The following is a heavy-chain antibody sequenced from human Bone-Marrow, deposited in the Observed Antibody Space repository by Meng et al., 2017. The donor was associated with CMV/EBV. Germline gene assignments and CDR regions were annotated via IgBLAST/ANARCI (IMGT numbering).Heavy chain of an antibody. CDR3: ATLGLWGDYFDH. J-gene: IGHJ4*02. V-gene: IGHV1-18*01. D-gene: IGHD3-16*01. Sequence: ASVKVSCKASGVTFDTHGITWARQAPGQGLEWMGWISGYNGNTNYSQKFQDRVTMTTDTSSTTAYMELRSLRSDDTAVYYCATLGLWGDYFDHWGQGTLVTVSS. CDR1: GVTFDTHG. CDR2: ISGYNGNT.